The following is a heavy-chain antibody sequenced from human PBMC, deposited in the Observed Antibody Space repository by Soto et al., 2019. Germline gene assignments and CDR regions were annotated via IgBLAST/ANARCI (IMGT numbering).Heavy chain of an antibody. Sequence: SVKVSCKASGGTFSGYAISWVRQAPGQGLEWMGGIIPIFGTANYAQKFQGRVTITADESTSTAYMELSSLRSEDTAVYYCARGIVVVVAATLYYYYGMDVWCQGTTGTLSS. CDR1: GGTFSGYA. CDR2: IIPIFGTA. V-gene: IGHV1-69*13. D-gene: IGHD2-15*01. J-gene: IGHJ6*02. CDR3: ARGIVVVVAATLYYYYGMDV.